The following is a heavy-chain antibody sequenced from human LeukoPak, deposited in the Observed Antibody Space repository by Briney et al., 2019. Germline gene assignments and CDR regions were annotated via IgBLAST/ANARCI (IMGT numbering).Heavy chain of an antibody. D-gene: IGHD1-26*01. CDR2: IIPIFGTA. Sequence: ASVKVSCKASGGTFSSYAISWVRQAPGQGLEWMGGIIPIFGTANYAQKFQGRVTITTDESTSTAYMELSSLRSEDTAVYYCARGGGLVGASTGFDYWGQGTLVTVSS. CDR3: ARGGGLVGASTGFDY. V-gene: IGHV1-69*05. CDR1: GGTFSSYA. J-gene: IGHJ4*02.